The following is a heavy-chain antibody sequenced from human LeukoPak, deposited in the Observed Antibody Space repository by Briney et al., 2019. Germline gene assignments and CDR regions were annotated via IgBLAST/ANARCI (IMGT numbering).Heavy chain of an antibody. J-gene: IGHJ4*02. CDR1: GYTFTSYA. V-gene: IGHV1-3*01. Sequence: ASVKVSCKASGYTFTSYAMHWLRQAPGQRLEWMGWINGGSGNTKYSPKFQGRVTITRDTSASTAYMELSSLRSEDTAVYYCANPRYDSSGHYYVDWGQGTLVTVSS. D-gene: IGHD3-22*01. CDR3: ANPRYDSSGHYYVD. CDR2: INGGSGNT.